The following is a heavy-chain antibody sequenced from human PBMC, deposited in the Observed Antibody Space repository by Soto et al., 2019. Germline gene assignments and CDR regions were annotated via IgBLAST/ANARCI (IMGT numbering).Heavy chain of an antibody. V-gene: IGHV3-7*01. Sequence: GGSLRLSCAATGFMFGTYWMSWVRQAPGKGLEWEDNIKHDGNEKYYADSVKGRFTVSRDNVKNFLHLQMSSLRGDDTGVYFCVRATLSWGHYYFRGLDVWGQGTTVTVSS. CDR2: IKHDGNEK. D-gene: IGHD3-22*01. CDR3: VRATLSWGHYYFRGLDV. J-gene: IGHJ6*02. CDR1: GFMFGTYW.